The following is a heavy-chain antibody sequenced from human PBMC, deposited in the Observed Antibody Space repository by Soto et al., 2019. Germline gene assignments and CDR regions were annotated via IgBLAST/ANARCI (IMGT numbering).Heavy chain of an antibody. CDR3: AKGSNVLRFLEWLSDYYYGMDV. Sequence: PGGSLRLSCAASGFTFSSYAMSWVRQAPGKGLEWVSAISGSGGSTYYADSVKGRFTISRDNSKNTLYLQMNSLRAEDTAVYYCAKGSNVLRFLEWLSDYYYGMDVWGQGTTVTVSS. J-gene: IGHJ6*02. V-gene: IGHV3-23*01. CDR1: GFTFSSYA. CDR2: ISGSGGST. D-gene: IGHD3-3*01.